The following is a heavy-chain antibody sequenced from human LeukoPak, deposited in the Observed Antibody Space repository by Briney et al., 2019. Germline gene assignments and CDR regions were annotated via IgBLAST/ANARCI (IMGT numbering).Heavy chain of an antibody. Sequence: PGGSLRLSCAASGFTFSSYSMNWVRQAPGKGLEWVSSISSSSSYIYYADSVKGRFTISRDNSKNTLYLQMNSLRAEDTAVYYCARDKSAGGYFDYWGQGTLVTVSS. CDR2: ISSSSSYI. CDR3: ARDKSAGGYFDY. J-gene: IGHJ4*02. V-gene: IGHV3-21*01. D-gene: IGHD2-15*01. CDR1: GFTFSSYS.